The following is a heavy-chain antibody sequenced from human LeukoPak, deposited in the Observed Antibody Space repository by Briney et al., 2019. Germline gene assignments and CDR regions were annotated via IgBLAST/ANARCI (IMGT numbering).Heavy chain of an antibody. CDR1: GFNLSKYR. CDR3: ATFNRDYVGY. D-gene: IGHD1-14*01. J-gene: IGHJ4*02. V-gene: IGHV3-74*01. CDR2: INSDGSST. Sequence: PGGALRLYCAACGFNLSKYRMDWVRHAPGKGTVCVSRINSDGSSTSYADSVKGRFTISRDNAKNTLYLQMNSLRAEDTAVYYCATFNRDYVGYWGQGTLVTVSS.